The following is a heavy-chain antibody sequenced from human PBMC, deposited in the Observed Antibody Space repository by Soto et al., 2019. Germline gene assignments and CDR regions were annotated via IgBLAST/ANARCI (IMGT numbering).Heavy chain of an antibody. CDR3: ARGGGYDY. D-gene: IGHD3-22*01. CDR2: IYSSGST. V-gene: IGHV4-30-4*01. J-gene: IGHJ4*02. CDR1: GVSISSGDDY. Sequence: QVQLQESGPGVVKPSQTLSLTCIVSGVSISSGDDYWSWIRQPPGKGLEWIGYIYSSGSTYCNPSRRSRATISADTSKNQFSLALTSVTAADTAVYYCARGGGYDYWGQGALVTVSS.